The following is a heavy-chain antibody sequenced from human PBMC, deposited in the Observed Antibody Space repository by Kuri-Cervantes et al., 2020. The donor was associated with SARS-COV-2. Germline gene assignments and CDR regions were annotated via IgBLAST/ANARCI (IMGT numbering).Heavy chain of an antibody. Sequence: GSLRLSCAVYGGSFSDYWWSWVRQPPGTGLEWIGDIKHSGSTNCNPSLKSRVTISVDTSKNQFSLKLTSVTAADTAVYYCARGVPGFWGPGTLVTVSS. CDR2: IKHSGST. J-gene: IGHJ4*02. CDR1: GGSFSDYW. CDR3: ARGVPGF. V-gene: IGHV4-34*01.